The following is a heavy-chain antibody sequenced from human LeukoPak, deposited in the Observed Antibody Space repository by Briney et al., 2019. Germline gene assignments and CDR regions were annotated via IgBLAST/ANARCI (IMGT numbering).Heavy chain of an antibody. J-gene: IGHJ4*02. CDR3: ARAVVGYLTGYSY. CDR1: GYTFTGYY. Sequence: ASVKVSCKASGYTFTGYYMHWVRQAPGQGLEWMGWINPNSGGTNYAQKFQGRVTMTRDTSISTAYMELSRLGSDDTAVYYCARAVVGYLTGYSYWGQGTLVTVSS. V-gene: IGHV1-2*02. D-gene: IGHD3-9*01. CDR2: INPNSGGT.